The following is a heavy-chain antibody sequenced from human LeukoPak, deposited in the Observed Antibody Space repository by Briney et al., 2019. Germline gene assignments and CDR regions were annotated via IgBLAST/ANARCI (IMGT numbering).Heavy chain of an antibody. V-gene: IGHV3-15*01. CDR2: IKSKTDGGTT. CDR1: GFTFSNAW. D-gene: IGHD6-13*01. CDR3: TTAAGYSSSWYRVDNWFDP. J-gene: IGHJ5*02. Sequence: GGSLRLSCAASGFTFSNAWMSWVRQAPGKGLEWVGRIKSKTDGGTTDYAAPVKGRFTISRDDSKNTLYLQMNSLKTEDTAVYYCTTAAGYSSSWYRVDNWFDPWGQGTLVTVSS.